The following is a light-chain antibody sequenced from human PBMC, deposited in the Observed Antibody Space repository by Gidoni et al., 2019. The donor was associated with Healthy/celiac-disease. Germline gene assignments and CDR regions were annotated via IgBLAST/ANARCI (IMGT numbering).Light chain of an antibody. CDR3: SSYTSSSTLVV. CDR1: SSDVGGYNP. V-gene: IGLV2-14*03. Sequence: QSALTQPASVSGSPGQSLTISCTGTSSDVGGYNPVSWYQQHPGKAPKLMIYDVSNRPSGVSNRFSGSKSGNTASLTISGLQAEDEADYYCSSYTSSSTLVVFGGGTKLTVL. J-gene: IGLJ2*01. CDR2: DVS.